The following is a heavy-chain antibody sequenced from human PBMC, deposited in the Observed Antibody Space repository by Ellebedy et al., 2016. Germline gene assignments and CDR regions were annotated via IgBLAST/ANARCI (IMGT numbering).Heavy chain of an antibody. V-gene: IGHV3-23*01. CDR3: ANDYPEEDSRQFGAPLFGY. J-gene: IGHJ4*02. CDR1: GFNFMTYV. D-gene: IGHD1-14*01. CDR2: INGVGGT. Sequence: GGSLRLXCAASGFNFMTYVMSWVRQAPGKGLEWVSAINGVGGTYYADSVKGRFFISRDISKNTVYLQMNSLTAEDTAVYYCANDYPEEDSRQFGAPLFGYWGQGTVVTVSS.